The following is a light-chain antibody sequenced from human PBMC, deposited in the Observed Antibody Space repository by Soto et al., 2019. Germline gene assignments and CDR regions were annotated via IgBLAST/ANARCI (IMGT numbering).Light chain of an antibody. J-gene: IGKJ2*02. CDR1: QSVSSSY. CDR3: QQCDISACS. V-gene: IGKV3-20*01. CDR2: GTS. Sequence: EIVLTQSPGTLSLSPGERATLSCRASQSVSSSYLAWYQQKPAQAPRLLIYGTSSRATGIPDRFSASGSGTDFTLTISRLEPEAFAVYYCQQCDISACSFGQGTKVEIK.